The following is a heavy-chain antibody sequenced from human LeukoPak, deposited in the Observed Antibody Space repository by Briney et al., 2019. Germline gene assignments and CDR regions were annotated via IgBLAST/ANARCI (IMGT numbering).Heavy chain of an antibody. V-gene: IGHV4-34*01. J-gene: IGHJ6*02. Sequence: PSETLSLTCAVYGGSFGAYYWSWIRQPPGKGLEWIGEINHGGSTNYNPSLKSRVTISVDTSKNQFSLRLSSVTAADTAVYYCARGEDIVVVPAAPLGYGMDVWGQGTTVTVSS. CDR2: INHGGST. CDR1: GGSFGAYY. D-gene: IGHD2-2*01. CDR3: ARGEDIVVVPAAPLGYGMDV.